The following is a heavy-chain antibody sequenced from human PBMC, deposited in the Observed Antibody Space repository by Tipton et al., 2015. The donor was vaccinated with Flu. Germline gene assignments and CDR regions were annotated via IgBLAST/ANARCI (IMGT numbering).Heavy chain of an antibody. CDR1: GYSIRSAYY. D-gene: IGHD3-10*02. V-gene: IGHV4-38-2*01. J-gene: IGHJ4*02. CDR2: IYHSGTT. CDR3: ARHTGDSVRGVIDY. Sequence: TLSLTCSVSGYSIRSAYYWGWVRRPPGKGLEWIGTIYHSGTTYYNPSLKSRLTMSVDTSKNQFSLKLSSMTAADTAVYYCARHTGDSVRGVIDYWGQGTLVTVSS.